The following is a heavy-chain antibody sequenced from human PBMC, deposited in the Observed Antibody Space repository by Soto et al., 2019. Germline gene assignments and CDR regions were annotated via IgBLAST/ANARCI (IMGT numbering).Heavy chain of an antibody. D-gene: IGHD5-18*01. J-gene: IGHJ1*01. CDR2: LRPTFATP. V-gene: IGHV1-69*13. Sequence: SVKLSCKASGGTFSNSAIIWVRHATGQGRERMGRLRPTFATPSYAQKVQGRLTMSADECSSRSNMELNNVRSEHTALDYCAAPAESLDTANRKGLVHRGQGSLVTVSS. CDR1: GGTFSNSA. CDR3: AAPAESLDTANRKGLVH.